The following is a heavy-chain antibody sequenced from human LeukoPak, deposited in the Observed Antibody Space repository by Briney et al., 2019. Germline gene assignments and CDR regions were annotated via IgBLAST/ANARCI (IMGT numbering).Heavy chain of an antibody. Sequence: SETRSLTCAVYGGSFSGYYRSWIRQPPGKGLEWIGEINHSGSTNYNPSLKSRVTISVDTSKNQFSLKLSSVTAADTAVYYCARAGTTVTPFDYWGQGTLVTVSS. J-gene: IGHJ4*02. CDR3: ARAGTTVTPFDY. D-gene: IGHD4-17*01. CDR1: GGSFSGYY. CDR2: INHSGST. V-gene: IGHV4-34*01.